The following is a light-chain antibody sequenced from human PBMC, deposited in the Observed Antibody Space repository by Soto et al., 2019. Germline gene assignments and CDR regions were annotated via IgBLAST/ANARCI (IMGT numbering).Light chain of an antibody. CDR3: QQGYSIHALT. V-gene: IGKV1-39*01. CDR2: DVS. J-gene: IGKJ1*01. CDR1: QTISTY. Sequence: DIQMTQSPSALSASVGDRVTISCRASQTISTYLYWYQNKPGRAPMLLIIDVSTLQSGVPGRFRGSASETEFTLTITYLQPEDCATYYCQQGYSIHALTFGARTKVELK.